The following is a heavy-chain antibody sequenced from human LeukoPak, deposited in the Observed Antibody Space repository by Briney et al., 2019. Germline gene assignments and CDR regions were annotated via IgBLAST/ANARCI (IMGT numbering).Heavy chain of an antibody. D-gene: IGHD3-22*01. CDR3: AKVSNYYDSSGYYYDYFDY. Sequence: GGSLRLSCTASGFTFSSYAMSWVRQAPGKGLEWVSAISGSGGSTYYADSVKGRFTISRDNSKNTLYLQMNSLRAEDTAVYYCAKVSNYYDSSGYYYDYFDYWGQGTLVTVSS. CDR2: ISGSGGST. CDR1: GFTFSSYA. J-gene: IGHJ4*02. V-gene: IGHV3-23*01.